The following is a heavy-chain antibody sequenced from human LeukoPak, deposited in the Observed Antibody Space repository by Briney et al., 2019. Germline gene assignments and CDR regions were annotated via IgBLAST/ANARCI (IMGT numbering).Heavy chain of an antibody. CDR1: GGTFSSYA. CDR3: ARERARSYYYYMDV. Sequence: SVKVSCKASGGTFSSYAISWVRQAPGQGLEWMGRIIPIFGTANYAQKFQGRVTITTDESTSTAYMELSSLRSEDTAVYYRARERARSYYYYMDVWGKGTTVTVSS. V-gene: IGHV1-69*05. D-gene: IGHD1-14*01. J-gene: IGHJ6*03. CDR2: IIPIFGTA.